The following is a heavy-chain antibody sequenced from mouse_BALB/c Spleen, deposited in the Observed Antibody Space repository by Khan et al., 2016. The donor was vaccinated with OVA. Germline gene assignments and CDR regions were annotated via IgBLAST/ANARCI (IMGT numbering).Heavy chain of an antibody. CDR2: IDPANGNT. CDR3: AYSKLLYGMDY. J-gene: IGHJ4*01. Sequence: VRLQQSGAELVKPGASVKLSCTVSGFNIKDTYIHWVKQRPEQGLEWIGRIDPANGNTKYDPQFQGKATITADTSSNTAYLQLSSLTSEDTAVYYCAYSKLLYGMDYWGQGTSVTVSS. CDR1: GFNIKDTY. V-gene: IGHV14-3*02.